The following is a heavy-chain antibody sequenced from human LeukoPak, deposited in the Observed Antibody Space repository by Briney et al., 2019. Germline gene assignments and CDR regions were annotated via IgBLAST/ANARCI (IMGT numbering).Heavy chain of an antibody. Sequence: GGSLRLSCAASGFTFSSYAMSWVRQAPGKGLEWVSAISGSGGSTYYADSVKGRFTISRDNAKNSLYLQVNSLRDEDTAVYYCAREGIVVVITTNYYYYGMDVWGQGTTVTVSS. J-gene: IGHJ6*02. CDR2: ISGSGGST. D-gene: IGHD3-22*01. CDR3: AREGIVVVITTNYYYYGMDV. CDR1: GFTFSSYA. V-gene: IGHV3-23*01.